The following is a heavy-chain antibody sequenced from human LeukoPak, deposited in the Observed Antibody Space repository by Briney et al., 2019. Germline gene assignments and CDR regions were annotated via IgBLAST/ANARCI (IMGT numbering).Heavy chain of an antibody. Sequence: PSETLSLTCAASGDSISSDCYCGLIRQPPGKGLEWIGSIYHSGSTYYNPSLKSRVTISVDTSNNQFSLKLSSVTAGDTAVYYCVRDNSNTHFDYWGQGTLVTVSS. V-gene: IGHV4-38-2*02. CDR2: IYHSGST. D-gene: IGHD4-11*01. J-gene: IGHJ4*02. CDR1: GDSISSDCY. CDR3: VRDNSNTHFDY.